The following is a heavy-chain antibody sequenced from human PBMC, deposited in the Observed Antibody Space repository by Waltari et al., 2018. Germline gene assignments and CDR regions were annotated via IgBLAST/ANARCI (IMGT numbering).Heavy chain of an antibody. J-gene: IGHJ4*02. CDR3: ARGRGYSGYDYRFDY. Sequence: QVHLVESGGGVVQPGRSLRLSCAASRFTFSNYAMHWVRQAPGKGLEWMTVISYDGGSKYYADSWKGRFTISRDNSKNTLYLQMNSLRPEDTAVYYCARGRGYSGYDYRFDYWGQGTLVTVSS. CDR1: RFTFSNYA. V-gene: IGHV3-30-3*01. CDR2: ISYDGGSK. D-gene: IGHD5-12*01.